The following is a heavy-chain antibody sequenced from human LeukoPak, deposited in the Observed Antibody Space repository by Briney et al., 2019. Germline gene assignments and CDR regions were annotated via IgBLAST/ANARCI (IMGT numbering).Heavy chain of an antibody. J-gene: IGHJ4*02. D-gene: IGHD3-9*01. CDR2: ISSSSYYI. Sequence: GGSLRLSCAASGFTFSGSAMHWVRQAPGKGLEWVSSISSSSYYIYYADSVKGRFTISRDNAKNSLYLQMNSLRAEDTAVYYCARDQEIYYDILTGRHYFDYWGQGALVTVSS. CDR3: ARDQEIYYDILTGRHYFDY. CDR1: GFTFSGSA. V-gene: IGHV3-21*01.